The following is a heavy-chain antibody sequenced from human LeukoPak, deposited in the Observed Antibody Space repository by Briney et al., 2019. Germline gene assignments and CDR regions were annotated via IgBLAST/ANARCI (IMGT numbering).Heavy chain of an antibody. J-gene: IGHJ4*02. CDR3: ARDEVGASHY. V-gene: IGHV4-4*07. D-gene: IGHD1-26*01. Sequence: SETLSLTCAVSGYSISSGYYWSWIRQPAGKGLEWIGRIYTSGSTNYNPSLKSRVTMSVDTSKNQFSLKLSSVTAADTAVYYCARDEVGASHYWGQGTLVTVSS. CDR1: GYSISSGYY. CDR2: IYTSGST.